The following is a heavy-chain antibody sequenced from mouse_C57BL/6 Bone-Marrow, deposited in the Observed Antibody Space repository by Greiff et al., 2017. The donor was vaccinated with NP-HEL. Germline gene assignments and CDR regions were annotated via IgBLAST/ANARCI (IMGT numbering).Heavy chain of an antibody. CDR3: ERKSYDSLDY. CDR2: INPNNGGT. Sequence: VQLKESGPELVKPGASVKIPCKASGYTFTDYNIDWVKQSHGQSLEWIGDINPNNGGTIYNQKFKGKATLTVDKSSSTAYMELRSLTSEDTAVYYYERKSYDSLDYWGQGTTLTVSS. D-gene: IGHD2-4*01. J-gene: IGHJ2*01. CDR1: GYTFTDYN. V-gene: IGHV1-18*01.